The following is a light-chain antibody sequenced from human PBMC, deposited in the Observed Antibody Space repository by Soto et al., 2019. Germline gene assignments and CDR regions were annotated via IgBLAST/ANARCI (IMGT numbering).Light chain of an antibody. CDR1: SSDVGGYNY. V-gene: IGLV2-14*01. J-gene: IGLJ1*01. Sequence: QSALTQPASVSGSPGQSITISCTGTSSDVGGYNYVSWYQQHPGKAPKLLIYEVSNRPSGVSNRFSGSKSGNTASLTISGRQAEDEADYYCNSYTSKSTVVFGTGTKLTVL. CDR2: EVS. CDR3: NSYTSKSTVV.